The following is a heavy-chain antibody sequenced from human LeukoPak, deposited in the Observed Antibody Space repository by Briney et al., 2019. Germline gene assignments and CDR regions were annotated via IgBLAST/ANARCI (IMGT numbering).Heavy chain of an antibody. J-gene: IGHJ3*02. Sequence: GGSLRLSCAASGFTFTMLGMNWVRQASGKGLEWVSYIDARSGIVYYADSVQGRFTISRDDAKDSVFLQMNSLRVDDTAVYYCARTYDFGRGPPGDAFDNWGQGTLVTVPS. D-gene: IGHD3-3*01. CDR2: IDARSGIV. CDR3: ARTYDFGRGPPGDAFDN. V-gene: IGHV3-48*01. CDR1: GFTFTMLG.